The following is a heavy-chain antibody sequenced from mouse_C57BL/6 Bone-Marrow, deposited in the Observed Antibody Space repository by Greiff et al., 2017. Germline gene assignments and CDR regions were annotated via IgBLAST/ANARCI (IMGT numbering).Heavy chain of an antibody. CDR3: ARGGNYYGSPYAMDY. J-gene: IGHJ4*01. CDR2: INPYNGGT. V-gene: IGHV1-19*01. D-gene: IGHD1-1*01. Sequence: EVKLQESGPVLVKPGASVKMSCKASGYTFTDYYMNWVKQSHGKSLEWIGVINPYNGGTSYNQKFKGKATLTVDKSSSTAYMELNSLTSEDSAVYYCARGGNYYGSPYAMDYWGQGTSVTVSS. CDR1: GYTFTDYY.